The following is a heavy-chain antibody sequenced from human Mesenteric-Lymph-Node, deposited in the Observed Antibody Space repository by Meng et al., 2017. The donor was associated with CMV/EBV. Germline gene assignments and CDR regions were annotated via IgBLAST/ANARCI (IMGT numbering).Heavy chain of an antibody. D-gene: IGHD3-10*01. Sequence: YSFTGYYMHWVRQATGRGLESMGRINAKSGGTKYAQKFQGSVTMTRDTSISTAYIELSKLRSDDTAVYYCAREMFTMVRGYPHGRFDPWGQGTLVTVSS. V-gene: IGHV1-2*06. CDR1: YSFTGYY. J-gene: IGHJ5*02. CDR3: AREMFTMVRGYPHGRFDP. CDR2: INAKSGGT.